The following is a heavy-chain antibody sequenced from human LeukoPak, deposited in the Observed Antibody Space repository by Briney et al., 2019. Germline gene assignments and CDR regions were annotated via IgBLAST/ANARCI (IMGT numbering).Heavy chain of an antibody. D-gene: IGHD6-19*01. V-gene: IGHV3-23*01. J-gene: IGHJ4*02. CDR3: AKDSRKYSSGWYEGDY. Sequence: PGGSLRLSCAASGFTFSSYAMSWVRQAPGKGLEWVSAISGSGGSTYYADSVKGRFTISRDNSKNTLYLQMNSLRAEDTAVYYCAKDSRKYSSGWYEGDYWGQGTLVTVSS. CDR1: GFTFSSYA. CDR2: ISGSGGST.